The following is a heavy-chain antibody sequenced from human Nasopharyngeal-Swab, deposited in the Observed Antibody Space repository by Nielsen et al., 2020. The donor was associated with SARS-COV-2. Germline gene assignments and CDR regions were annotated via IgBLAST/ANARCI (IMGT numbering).Heavy chain of an antibody. D-gene: IGHD6-13*01. V-gene: IGHV3-7*01. Sequence: GGSLRLSCAASGFNLRNYGMHWVRQAPGKGLEWVANIKQDGVETHYVDPVKGRFTISRDNAETSLYLQMNSLRVEDTALYYCVLPSIAAPGRDSWGQGTLVTVSS. CDR3: VLPSIAAPGRDS. CDR2: IKQDGVET. CDR1: GFNLRNYG. J-gene: IGHJ4*02.